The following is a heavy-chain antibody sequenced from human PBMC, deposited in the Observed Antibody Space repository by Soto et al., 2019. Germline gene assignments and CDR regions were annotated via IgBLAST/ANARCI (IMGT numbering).Heavy chain of an antibody. Sequence: ASVKVSCKASGFTFTSSAVQWVRQARGQRLEWIGWIVVGSGNTNYAQKFQERVTITRDMSTSTAYVELSSLRSEDTAVYYCAAGHVGSYYYYYYGMDVWGQGTTVTVSS. V-gene: IGHV1-58*01. J-gene: IGHJ6*01. CDR3: AAGHVGSYYYYYYGMDV. CDR1: GFTFTSSA. CDR2: IVVGSGNT. D-gene: IGHD1-26*01.